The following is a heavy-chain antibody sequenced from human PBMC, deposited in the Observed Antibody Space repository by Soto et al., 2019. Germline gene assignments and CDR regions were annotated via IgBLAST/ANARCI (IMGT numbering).Heavy chain of an antibody. D-gene: IGHD2-8*01. CDR1: GGSVGNSNYY. CDR3: VSQRTSVLTQAYFDY. J-gene: IGHJ4*02. CDR2: VYYRGRS. Sequence: NPSETLSLTCTVSGGSVGNSNYYWGWIRQSPGKGLEWIGSVYYRGRSYSKSSVKSRVTISVDTSKNQFSLKLNSVTASDTAVYYCVSQRTSVLTQAYFDYWGPGALVTVSS. V-gene: IGHV4-39*01.